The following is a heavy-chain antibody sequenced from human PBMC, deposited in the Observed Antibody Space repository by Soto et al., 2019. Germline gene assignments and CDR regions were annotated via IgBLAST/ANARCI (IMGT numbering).Heavy chain of an antibody. Sequence: SETLSLTCTVSGGSISSSSYYWGWIRQPPGKGLEWIGSIYYSGSTYYNPSLKSRVTISVDTSKNQFSLKLSSVTAADTAVYYCASREYSTRAVAASGWFDPWGQGTLVTVSS. J-gene: IGHJ5*02. CDR1: GGSISSSSYY. CDR2: IYYSGST. V-gene: IGHV4-39*01. CDR3: ASREYSTRAVAASGWFDP. D-gene: IGHD6-19*01.